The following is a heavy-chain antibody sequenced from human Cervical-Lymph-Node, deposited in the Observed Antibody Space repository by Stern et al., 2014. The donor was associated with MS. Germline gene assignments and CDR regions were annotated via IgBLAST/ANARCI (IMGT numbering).Heavy chain of an antibody. CDR2: ISSSSSSI. J-gene: IGHJ4*02. D-gene: IGHD3-10*01. Sequence: VQLVQSGGGLVKPGGSLRLSCAASGFTFSSYSMNWVRQAPGKGLEWVSSISSSSSSIYYADSLKGRFTSSRDNAKNSLFLQMNSLRAEDTAVYYCARAFSGTPDYWGQGTLVTVSS. V-gene: IGHV3-21*01. CDR3: ARAFSGTPDY. CDR1: GFTFSSYS.